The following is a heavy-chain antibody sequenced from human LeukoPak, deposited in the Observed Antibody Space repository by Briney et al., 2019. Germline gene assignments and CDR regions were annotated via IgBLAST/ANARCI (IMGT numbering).Heavy chain of an antibody. V-gene: IGHV3-48*01. CDR3: ARDRCSSTSCGFDY. CDR2: ISSSSSTI. J-gene: IGHJ4*02. CDR1: GFTFSSYS. Sequence: GGSLRLSCAASGFTFSSYSMNWVRQAPGKGLEGVSYISSSSSTIYYADSVKGRFTISRDNAKNSLYLQMNSLRAEDTAVYYCARDRCSSTSCGFDYWGQGTLVTVSS. D-gene: IGHD2-2*01.